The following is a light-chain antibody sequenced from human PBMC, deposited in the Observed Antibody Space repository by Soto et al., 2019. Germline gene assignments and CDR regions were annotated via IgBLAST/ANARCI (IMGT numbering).Light chain of an antibody. CDR1: SSNIGAGYD. CDR2: GNS. V-gene: IGLV1-40*01. CDR3: QSYASSLSGWV. Sequence: QSVLTQPPSVSGAPGQRVTISFTGSSSNIGAGYDVHWYQQLPGTAPKLLISGNSNRPSGVPDRFSGSKSGTSASLAITGLQAEDEADYYCQSYASSLSGWVFGGGTKLTVL. J-gene: IGLJ3*02.